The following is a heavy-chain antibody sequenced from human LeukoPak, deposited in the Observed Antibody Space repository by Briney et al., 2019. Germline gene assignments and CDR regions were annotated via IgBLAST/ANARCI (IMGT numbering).Heavy chain of an antibody. CDR3: ARVYSGSYTGGHMDV. J-gene: IGHJ6*03. CDR2: IKQDGSEK. D-gene: IGHD1-26*01. CDR1: GFTFSSYA. Sequence: PGGFLRLSCAASGFTFSSYAMSWVRQAPGKGLEWVANIKQDGSEKYYVDSVKGRFTISRDNAKNSLYLQMNSLRAEDTAVYYCARVYSGSYTGGHMDVWGKGTTVTVSS. V-gene: IGHV3-7*01.